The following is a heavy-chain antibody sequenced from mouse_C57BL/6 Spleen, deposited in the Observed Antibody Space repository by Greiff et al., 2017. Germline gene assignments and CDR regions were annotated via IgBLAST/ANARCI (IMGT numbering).Heavy chain of an antibody. V-gene: IGHV1-52*01. J-gene: IGHJ4*01. CDR2: IDPSDSET. D-gene: IGHD2-1*01. CDR3: ARDGNCNYAIDY. Sequence: VKLQESGAELVRPGSSVKLSCKASGYTFTSYWMHWVKQRPIQGLEWIGNIDPSDSETHYNQKFKDKATLTVDKSSSTAYMQLSSLTSEDSAVYYCARDGNCNYAIDYWGQGTSVTVSS. CDR1: GYTFTSYW.